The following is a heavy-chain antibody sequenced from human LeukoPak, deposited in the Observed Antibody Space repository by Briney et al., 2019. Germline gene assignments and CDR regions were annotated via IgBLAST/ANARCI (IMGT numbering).Heavy chain of an antibody. V-gene: IGHV3-21*01. CDR3: ARDEIAVAGTFFEPGGRPPRDY. D-gene: IGHD6-19*01. CDR1: GFTFSSYS. Sequence: GGSLRLSCAASGFTFSSYSMNWVRQAPGKGLEWVSSISSSSYIYYADSVKGRFTISRDNAKNSLYLQMNSLRAEDTAVYYCARDEIAVAGTFFEPGGRPPRDYWGQGTLVTVSS. J-gene: IGHJ4*02. CDR2: ISSSSYI.